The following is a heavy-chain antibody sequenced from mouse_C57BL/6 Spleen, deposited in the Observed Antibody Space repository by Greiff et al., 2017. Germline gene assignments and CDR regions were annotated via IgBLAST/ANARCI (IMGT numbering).Heavy chain of an antibody. D-gene: IGHD1-1*01. V-gene: IGHV1-82*01. CDR3: ATFITTVVATDYFDY. CDR1: GYAFSSSW. CDR2: IYPGDGDT. Sequence: LVESGPELVKPGASVKISCKASGYAFSSSWMNWVKQRPGKGLEWIGRIYPGDGDTNYNGKFKGKATLTADKSSSTAYMQLSSLTSEDSAVYFCATFITTVVATDYFDYWGQGTTLTVSS. J-gene: IGHJ2*01.